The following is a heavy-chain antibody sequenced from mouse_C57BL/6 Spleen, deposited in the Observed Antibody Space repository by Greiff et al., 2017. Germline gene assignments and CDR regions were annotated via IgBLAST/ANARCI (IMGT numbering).Heavy chain of an antibody. CDR2: INPSSGYT. V-gene: IGHV1-4*01. CDR1: GYTFTSYT. D-gene: IGHD2-4*01. CDR3: ARSGLRQAMDY. Sequence: VKLMESGAELARPGASVKMSCKASGYTFTSYTMHWVKQRPGQGLEWIGYINPSSGYTKYNQKFKDKATLTAEKSSSTAYMQLSSLTSEDSAVYYCARSGLRQAMDYWGQGTSVTVSS. J-gene: IGHJ4*01.